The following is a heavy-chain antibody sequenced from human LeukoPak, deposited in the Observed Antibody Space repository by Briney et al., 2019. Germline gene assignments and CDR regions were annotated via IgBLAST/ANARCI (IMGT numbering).Heavy chain of an antibody. Sequence: GRSLRLSCAASGFTFSSYAMHWVRQAPGKGLEWVAVISYDGSNKYYADSVKGRFTISRDNSKNTLYLQMNSLRAEDTAVYYCARTPSSAGYFDYWGQGTLVTVSS. CDR3: ARTPSSAGYFDY. V-gene: IGHV3-30*14. CDR1: GFTFSSYA. CDR2: ISYDGSNK. J-gene: IGHJ4*02. D-gene: IGHD6-6*01.